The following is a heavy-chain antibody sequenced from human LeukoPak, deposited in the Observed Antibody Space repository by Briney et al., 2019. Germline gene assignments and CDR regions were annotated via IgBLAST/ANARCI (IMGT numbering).Heavy chain of an antibody. Sequence: SVTVSCKASGGTFSSYTISWVRQAPGEGLEWMGRIIPILGIANYAQKFQGRVTITADKSTSTAYMELSSLRSEDKAVYYCARGGDDSSGYYYYFDYWGQGTLVTVSS. CDR3: ARGGDDSSGYYYYFDY. V-gene: IGHV1-69*10. D-gene: IGHD3-22*01. CDR1: GGTFSSYT. J-gene: IGHJ4*02. CDR2: IIPILGIA.